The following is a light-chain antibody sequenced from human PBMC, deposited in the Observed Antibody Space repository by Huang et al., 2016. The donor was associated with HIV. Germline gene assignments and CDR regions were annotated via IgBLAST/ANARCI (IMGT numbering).Light chain of an antibody. J-gene: IGKJ2*01. CDR3: QQYNRYSYT. CDR2: KAS. Sequence: DIQMTQSPSTLSASVGDRVTITCRASQSISSWLSWYQQKPGKAPKVLIYKASSLESGVPSRFRGSGSGTEFTLTISSLQPDDFATYYCQQYNRYSYTFGQGTNLEIK. CDR1: QSISSW. V-gene: IGKV1-5*03.